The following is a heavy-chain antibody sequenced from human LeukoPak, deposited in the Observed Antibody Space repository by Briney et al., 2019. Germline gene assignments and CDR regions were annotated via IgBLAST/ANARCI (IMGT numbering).Heavy chain of an antibody. CDR1: GFTFSSYE. V-gene: IGHV3-48*03. CDR3: ARGPSYYDILTAYPVGPLGMPI. CDR2: ISSSGSTI. Sequence: PGGSLRLSCAASGFTFSSYEMNWVRQAPGKWLEWVSNISSSGSTIYYADSVKGRFTISRDNAKNSLYLQMNSLRAEDTAVYYCARGPSYYDILTAYPVGPLGMPIWGQGTMVTVSS. D-gene: IGHD3-9*01. J-gene: IGHJ3*02.